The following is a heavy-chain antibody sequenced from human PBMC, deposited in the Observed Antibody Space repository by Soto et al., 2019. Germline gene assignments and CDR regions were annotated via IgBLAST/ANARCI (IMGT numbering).Heavy chain of an antibody. D-gene: IGHD5-12*01. CDR3: VGGWLRTGWLFYFDY. V-gene: IGHV1-69*01. J-gene: IGHJ4*02. CDR2: IIPIFGTA. Sequence: QVQLVQSGAEVKKPGSSVKVSCKASGGTFSSYAISWVRQAPGQGLEWMGGIIPIFGTANYAQKFQGRVTITADESTSTAYMELSSLRSEDTAMYYCVGGWLRTGWLFYFDYWGQGTLVTVSS. CDR1: GGTFSSYA.